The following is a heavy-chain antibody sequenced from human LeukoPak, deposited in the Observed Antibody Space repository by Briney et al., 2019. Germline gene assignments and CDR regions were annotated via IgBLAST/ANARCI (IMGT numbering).Heavy chain of an antibody. CDR2: ISSSSSYI. CDR1: GFTFSSYW. Sequence: GWSLRLSCAASGFTFSSYWMSWVRQAPGKGLEWVSSISSSSSYIYYADSVKGRFTISRDNAKNSLYLQMNSLRAEDTAVYYCARVADGDFDYWGQGTLVTVSS. J-gene: IGHJ4*02. V-gene: IGHV3-21*01. CDR3: ARVADGDFDY. D-gene: IGHD4-17*01.